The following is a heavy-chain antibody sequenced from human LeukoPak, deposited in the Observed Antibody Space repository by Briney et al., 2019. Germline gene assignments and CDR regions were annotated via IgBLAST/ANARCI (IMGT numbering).Heavy chain of an antibody. CDR3: AREGTTHAGVDQ. CDR1: GGSVSTSH. Sequence: SETLSLTCTVSGGSVSTSHWNWVRQPPGKGLEWLGYIYSSGSTYYNPSLKSRVTISVDTSKKQFSLKLSSVTAADTAVYYCAREGTTHAGVDQWGQGTLVTVSS. V-gene: IGHV4-59*02. CDR2: IYSSGST. J-gene: IGHJ4*02. D-gene: IGHD1-14*01.